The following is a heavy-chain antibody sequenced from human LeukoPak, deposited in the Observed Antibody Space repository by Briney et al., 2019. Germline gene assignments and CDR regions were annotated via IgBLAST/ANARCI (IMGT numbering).Heavy chain of an antibody. D-gene: IGHD3-9*01. J-gene: IGHJ4*02. CDR3: AKEDDRYYDILTGYFPMGY. Sequence: GGSLRLSCAASGFSFNAYWMSWVRQGPGKGLEWVSAISGSGGSTYYADSVKGRFTISRDNSKNTLYLQMNSLRAEDTAVYYCAKEDDRYYDILTGYFPMGYWGQGTLVTVSS. CDR2: ISGSGGST. CDR1: GFSFNAYW. V-gene: IGHV3-23*01.